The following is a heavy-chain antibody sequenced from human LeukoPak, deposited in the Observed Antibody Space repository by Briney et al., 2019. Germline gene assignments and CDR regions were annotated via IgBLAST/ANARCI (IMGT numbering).Heavy chain of an antibody. Sequence: GGSLRLSCVASGFTFSSYAMSWVRQAPGKGLEWVSAISGSGGSTYYADSVKGRFTISRDNSKNTLYLQMNSLRAEDTAVYYCAKKGGETGTTGYYFDYWGQGTLVTVSS. CDR1: GFTFSSYA. V-gene: IGHV3-23*01. J-gene: IGHJ4*02. D-gene: IGHD1-7*01. CDR3: AKKGGETGTTGYYFDY. CDR2: ISGSGGST.